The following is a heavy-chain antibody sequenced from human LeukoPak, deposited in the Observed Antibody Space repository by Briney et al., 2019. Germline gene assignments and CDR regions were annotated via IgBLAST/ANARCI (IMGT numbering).Heavy chain of an antibody. CDR3: ATPPTAYTSGSLGY. Sequence: GGSLRLSCEASGFTFSNFGMHCVRQAPGKGLEWVAIISYDGSTKYYADSVKGRFSISRDNSKNTLYLQMNSLRVEDTAVYYCATPPTAYTSGSLGYWGQGTLVTVSS. CDR2: ISYDGSTK. V-gene: IGHV3-30*03. D-gene: IGHD3-22*01. J-gene: IGHJ4*02. CDR1: GFTFSNFG.